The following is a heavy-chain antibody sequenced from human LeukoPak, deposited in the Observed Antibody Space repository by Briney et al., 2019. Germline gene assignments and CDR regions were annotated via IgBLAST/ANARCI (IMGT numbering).Heavy chain of an antibody. J-gene: IGHJ3*02. D-gene: IGHD3-9*01. V-gene: IGHV3-48*03. Sequence: GGSLRLSCEGSGFMFGKHGLIWVRQAPGKGLDWLSFSGPSGGTRLYADSVKGRFTISRDNAENSVFLQMNSLRVEDTAVYYCARDYLRYFDAFDIWGQGTMVTVSS. CDR2: SGPSGGTR. CDR3: ARDYLRYFDAFDI. CDR1: GFMFGKHG.